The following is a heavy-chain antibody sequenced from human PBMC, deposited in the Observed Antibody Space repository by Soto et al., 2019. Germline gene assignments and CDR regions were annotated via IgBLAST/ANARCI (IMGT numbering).Heavy chain of an antibody. D-gene: IGHD3-22*01. J-gene: IGHJ3*02. Sequence: ASVKVSCKASGYTFTGYYMHWVRQAPGQGLEWMGWINPNSGGTNYAQKFQGWVTMTRDTSISTAYMELSRLRSDDTAVDYCARGGDITMIVVVIDAFDIWGQGTMVTVSS. V-gene: IGHV1-2*04. CDR3: ARGGDITMIVVVIDAFDI. CDR1: GYTFTGYY. CDR2: INPNSGGT.